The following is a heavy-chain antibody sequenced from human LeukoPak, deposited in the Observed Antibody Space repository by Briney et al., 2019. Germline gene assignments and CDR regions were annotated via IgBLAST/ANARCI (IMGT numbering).Heavy chain of an antibody. CDR1: GYTFTSYG. D-gene: IGHD1-26*01. V-gene: IGHV1-18*01. J-gene: IGHJ6*03. CDR3: ARDLSGSYSVAYYYYYMDV. Sequence: ASVKVSCTASGYTFTSYGISWVRQAPGQGLEWMGCISAYNGNTNYAQTLQGRAPMTTATSTSTAYMELRSLRSDDTAVYYCARDLSGSYSVAYYYYYMDVWGKGTTVTISS. CDR2: ISAYNGNT.